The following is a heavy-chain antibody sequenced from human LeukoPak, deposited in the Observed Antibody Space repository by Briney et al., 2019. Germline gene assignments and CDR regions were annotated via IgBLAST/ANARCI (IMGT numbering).Heavy chain of an antibody. J-gene: IGHJ6*03. V-gene: IGHV4-59*12. CDR3: ARGSGCITMVRGVPYYYYYYMGV. D-gene: IGHD3-10*01. CDR1: GDSISSYY. CDR2: IYYSGST. Sequence: PSETLSLTCTVSGDSISSYYWSWIRQPPGKGLEWIGDIYYSGSTNYNPSLKSRVTISVDTSKNQFSLKLSSVPAADTAVYYCARGSGCITMVRGVPYYYYYYMGVWGKGTTVTISS.